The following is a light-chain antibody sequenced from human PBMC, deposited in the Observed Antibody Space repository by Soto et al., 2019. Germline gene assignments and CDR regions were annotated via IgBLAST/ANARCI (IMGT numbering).Light chain of an antibody. Sequence: EIVLTQSPGTLSLSPGERATLSCRASQSVSSSYLAWYQQKLGQAPRLLIYGASSRATGIPDRFSGSGSGTDFTLTISRLEAEDVAVYSCQHYYSFPYTFGQGTNLEIK. CDR3: QHYYSFPYT. V-gene: IGKV3-20*01. CDR1: QSVSSSY. CDR2: GAS. J-gene: IGKJ2*01.